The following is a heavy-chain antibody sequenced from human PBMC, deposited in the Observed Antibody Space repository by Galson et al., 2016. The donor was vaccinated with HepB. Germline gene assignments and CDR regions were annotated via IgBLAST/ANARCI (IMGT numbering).Heavy chain of an antibody. CDR2: ITPVFGTP. CDR1: GGTFSSYA. Sequence: SVKVSCKASGGTFSSYAFSWVRQAPGQGLEWMGGITPVFGTPSYTQRFQGRVTITADESTSTAYMELSSLRSEDTAVYYCARVRDGYNTHYCYGMDVWGQGTTVTVSS. V-gene: IGHV1-69*13. CDR3: ARVRDGYNTHYCYGMDV. J-gene: IGHJ6*02. D-gene: IGHD5-24*01.